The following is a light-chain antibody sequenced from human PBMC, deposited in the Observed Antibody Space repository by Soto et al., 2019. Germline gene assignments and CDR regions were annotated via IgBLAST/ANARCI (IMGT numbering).Light chain of an antibody. Sequence: EIVLTQSPGTLSLSPGERATLSCRASQSVSSSYLAWYQHKPGQAPRLLIYGASNRATGIPDRFSGSGSGTDFTRTISRLEPEDLAVYYCQRYGSSPRFTFGPGTKVDIK. CDR2: GAS. CDR1: QSVSSSY. V-gene: IGKV3-20*01. J-gene: IGKJ3*01. CDR3: QRYGSSPRFT.